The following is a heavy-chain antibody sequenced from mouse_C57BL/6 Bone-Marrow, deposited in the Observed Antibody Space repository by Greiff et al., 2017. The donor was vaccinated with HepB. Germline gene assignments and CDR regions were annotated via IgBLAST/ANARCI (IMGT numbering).Heavy chain of an antibody. CDR1: GYTFTSYG. V-gene: IGHV1-81*01. CDR3: ARKRVFITTVVAPYAMDY. CDR2: IYPRSGNT. J-gene: IGHJ4*01. Sequence: VKLQESGAELARPGASVKLSCKASGYTFTSYGISWVKQRTGQGLEWIGEIYPRSGNTYYNEKFKGKATLTADKSSSTAYMELRSLTSEDSAVYFCARKRVFITTVVAPYAMDYWGQGTSVTVSS. D-gene: IGHD1-1*01.